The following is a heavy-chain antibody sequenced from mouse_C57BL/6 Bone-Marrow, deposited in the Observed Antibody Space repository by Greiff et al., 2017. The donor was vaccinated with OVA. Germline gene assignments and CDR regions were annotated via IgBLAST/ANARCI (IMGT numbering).Heavy chain of an antibody. V-gene: IGHV14-4*01. Sequence: EVKLVESGAELVRPGASVKLSCTASGFNIKDDYMHWVKQRPEQGLEWIGWIDPENGDTEYASKFQGKATITADTSSNTAYLQLSSLTSEDTAVYYCTTFYSNYWFAYWGQGTRVTVSA. J-gene: IGHJ3*01. CDR3: TTFYSNYWFAY. D-gene: IGHD2-5*01. CDR1: GFNIKDDY. CDR2: IDPENGDT.